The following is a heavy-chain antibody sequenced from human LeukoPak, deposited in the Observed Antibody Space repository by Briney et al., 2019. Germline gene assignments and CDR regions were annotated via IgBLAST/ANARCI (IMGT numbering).Heavy chain of an antibody. J-gene: IGHJ4*02. Sequence: SETLSLTCTVSGGSISSSSYYWSWIRQPPGKGLEWIGYIYYSGSTNYNPSLKSRVTISVDTSKNQFSLRLRSVTAADTAVYYCARVTGYMIEDYFDYWGQGTLVTVSS. CDR2: IYYSGST. V-gene: IGHV4-61*01. CDR1: GGSISSSSYY. CDR3: ARVTGYMIEDYFDY. D-gene: IGHD3-22*01.